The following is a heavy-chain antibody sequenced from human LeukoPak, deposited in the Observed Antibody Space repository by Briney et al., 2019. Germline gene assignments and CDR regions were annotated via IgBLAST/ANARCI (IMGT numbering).Heavy chain of an antibody. CDR3: ARSLWFGELSRGIDYYYMDV. Sequence: ASVKVSCKASGGSFSSYAISWVRQAPGQGPEWMGGIIPIFGTVNYGQKFQGRVTITADESTSTANMELSSLRSEDTAVYYCARSLWFGELSRGIDYYYMDVWGKGTTVTVSS. CDR1: GGSFSSYA. J-gene: IGHJ6*03. V-gene: IGHV1-69*13. D-gene: IGHD3-10*01. CDR2: IIPIFGTV.